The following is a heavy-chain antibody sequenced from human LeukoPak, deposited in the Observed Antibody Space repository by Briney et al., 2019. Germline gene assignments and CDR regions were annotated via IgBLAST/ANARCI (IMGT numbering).Heavy chain of an antibody. Sequence: GESLEISCKGSGYSFTSYWIGWGRQLPGKGLEWMGIIYPGDSDTRYSPSFQGQVTISADKSISTAYLQWSSLKASDTAMYYCARHKAVAALDYWGQGTLVTVSS. CDR2: IYPGDSDT. CDR1: GYSFTSYW. V-gene: IGHV5-51*01. CDR3: ARHKAVAALDY. D-gene: IGHD6-19*01. J-gene: IGHJ4*02.